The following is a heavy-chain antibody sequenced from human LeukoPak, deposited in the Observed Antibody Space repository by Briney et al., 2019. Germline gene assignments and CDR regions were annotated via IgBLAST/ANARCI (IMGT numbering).Heavy chain of an antibody. D-gene: IGHD6-13*01. CDR3: AKDRRSSWSFDY. V-gene: IGHV3-30*18. CDR1: GFTLSSYG. J-gene: IGHJ4*02. CDR2: ISYDGSNK. Sequence: GRSLRLSCAASGFTLSSYGMHWVRQAPGKGLEWVAVISYDGSNKYYADSVKGRFTISRDNSKNTLYLQMNSLGAEDTAVYYCAKDRRSSWSFDYWGQGTLVTVSS.